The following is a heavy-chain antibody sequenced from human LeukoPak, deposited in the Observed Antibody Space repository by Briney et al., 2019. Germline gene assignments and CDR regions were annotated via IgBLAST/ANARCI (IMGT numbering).Heavy chain of an antibody. V-gene: IGHV1-18*04. J-gene: IGHJ5*02. D-gene: IGHD2-15*01. Sequence: ASVKVSCKASGYTFTGYYMHWVRQAPGQGLEWMGWISAYNGNTNYAQKLQGRVTMTTDTSTSTAYMELRSLRSDDTAVYYCARAVVVAATHSSWFDPWGQGTLVTVSS. CDR1: GYTFTGYY. CDR3: ARAVVVAATHSSWFDP. CDR2: ISAYNGNT.